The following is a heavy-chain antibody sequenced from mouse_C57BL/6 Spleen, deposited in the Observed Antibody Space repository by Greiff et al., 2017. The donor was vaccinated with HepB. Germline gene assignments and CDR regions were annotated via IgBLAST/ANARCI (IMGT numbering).Heavy chain of an antibody. D-gene: IGHD1-1*01. CDR2: ISSGGSYT. Sequence: EVKLVESGGDLVKPGGSLKLSCAASGFTFSSYGMSWVRQTPDKRLEWVATISSGGSYTYYPDSVKGRFTISRDNAKNTLYLQMSSLKFEDTAMYYCARANYYGSSSSFDYWGQGTTLTVSS. CDR3: ARANYYGSSSSFDY. V-gene: IGHV5-6*01. J-gene: IGHJ2*01. CDR1: GFTFSSYG.